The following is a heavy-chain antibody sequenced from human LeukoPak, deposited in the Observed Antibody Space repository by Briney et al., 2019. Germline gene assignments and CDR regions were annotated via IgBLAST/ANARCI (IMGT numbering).Heavy chain of an antibody. J-gene: IGHJ4*02. CDR3: ARRLVDSGASQVSDH. CDR2: INDSGVT. CDR1: GGSFNGYY. Sequence: MPSETLSLTCAVYGGSFNGYYWSWIRQSPGEGLEWIGEINDSGVTNRNPSLESRVVLSVDTSKNQFSLRLSSVTAADTAVYYCARRLVDSGASQVSDHWGQGTLVTVSS. D-gene: IGHD2-15*01. V-gene: IGHV4-34*01.